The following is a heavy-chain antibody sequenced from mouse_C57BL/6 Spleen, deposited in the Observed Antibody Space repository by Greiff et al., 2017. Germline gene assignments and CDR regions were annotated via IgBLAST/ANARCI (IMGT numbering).Heavy chain of an antibody. CDR3: ARYLAVYYCSSEAWFAY. Sequence: EVQLQQSGPELVKPGASVKISCKASGYKFTDSYMNWVKQSHGKSLEWIGDITPYNGGTSYNQQLKGKAPLPVDKSSSTAYMELRSLTSDVSAVYYCARYLAVYYCSSEAWFAYWGQGTLVTVSA. CDR2: ITPYNGGT. CDR1: GYKFTDSY. D-gene: IGHD1-1*01. V-gene: IGHV1-26*01. J-gene: IGHJ3*01.